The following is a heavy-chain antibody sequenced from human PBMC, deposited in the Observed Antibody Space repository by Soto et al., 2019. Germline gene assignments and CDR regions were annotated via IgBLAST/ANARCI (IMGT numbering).Heavy chain of an antibody. V-gene: IGHV1-8*01. J-gene: IGHJ4*02. CDR1: GYTFTSYD. Sequence: ASVKVSCKASGYTFTSYDINWVRQATGQGLEWMGWMNPNSGNTGYAQKFQGRVTMTRNTSISTAYMELSSLRSEDTAVYYCVSALSVSRTLPAENDYWAQGAXVTISS. CDR2: MNPNSGNT. D-gene: IGHD6-13*01. CDR3: VSALSVSRTLPAENDY.